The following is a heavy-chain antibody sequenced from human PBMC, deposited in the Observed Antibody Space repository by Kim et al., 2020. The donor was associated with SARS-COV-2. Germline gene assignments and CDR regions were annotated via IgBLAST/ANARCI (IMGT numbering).Heavy chain of an antibody. V-gene: IGHV4-59*01. CDR3: ARAFYIAAAGKGHFDY. Sequence: PSLKSRVTISVDTSKNQFSLKLSSVTAADTAVYYCARAFYIAAAGKGHFDYWGQGTLVTVSS. D-gene: IGHD6-13*01. J-gene: IGHJ4*02.